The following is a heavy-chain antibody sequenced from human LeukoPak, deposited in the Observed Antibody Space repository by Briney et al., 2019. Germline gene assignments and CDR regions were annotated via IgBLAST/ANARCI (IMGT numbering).Heavy chain of an antibody. Sequence: SETLSLTCAVYGGSFSGYYWSWIRQPPGKGLDWIGEINHSGSTNYNPSLKSRVTISVDTSKNQFSLKLSSVTAADTAVYYCARGCLTCGYVWGSYRLTPFDYWGQGTLVTVSS. CDR2: INHSGST. CDR3: ARGCLTCGYVWGSYRLTPFDY. D-gene: IGHD3-16*02. CDR1: GGSFSGYY. J-gene: IGHJ4*02. V-gene: IGHV4-34*01.